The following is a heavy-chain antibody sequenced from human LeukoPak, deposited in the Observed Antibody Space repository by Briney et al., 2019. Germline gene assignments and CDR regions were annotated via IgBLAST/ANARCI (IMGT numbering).Heavy chain of an antibody. V-gene: IGHV3-33*06. CDR3: AKNLYYYYYYMDV. CDR1: GFTFSSYG. Sequence: PGGSLRLSCAASGFTFSSYGTHWVRQAPGKGLEWVAVIWYDGSNKYYADSVKGRFTISRDNSKNTLYLQMNSLRAEDTAVYYCAKNLYYYYYYMDVWGKGTTITVSS. J-gene: IGHJ6*03. CDR2: IWYDGSNK.